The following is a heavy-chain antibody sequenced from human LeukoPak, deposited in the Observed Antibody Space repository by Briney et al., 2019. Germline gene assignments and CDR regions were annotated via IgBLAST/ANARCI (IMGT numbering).Heavy chain of an antibody. CDR2: IKQDGSEQ. CDR1: GFTFSRNW. V-gene: IGHV3-7*01. CDR3: VRTAIAANWFDP. J-gene: IGHJ5*02. Sequence: GGSLRPSCAASGFTFSRNWMSWVRQAPGKGLEWVANIKQDGSEQYYVDSVKGRFTIFRDNTKNSVFLQMNSLRVEDTAMYHCVRTAIAANWFDPWGQGTLVTVSS. D-gene: IGHD2-15*01.